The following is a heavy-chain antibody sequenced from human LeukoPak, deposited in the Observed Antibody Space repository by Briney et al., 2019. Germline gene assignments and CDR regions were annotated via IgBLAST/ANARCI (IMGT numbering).Heavy chain of an antibody. CDR3: AKSPLPDSSGYYTLWD. CDR2: ISSSGSTI. J-gene: IGHJ4*02. Sequence: GGSLRLSCAASGFTFSDYYMSWIRQAPGKGLEWVSYISSSGSTIYYADSVKGRFTISRDNAKNSLYLQMNSLRAEDTAVYYCAKSPLPDSSGYYTLWDWGQGTLVTVSS. V-gene: IGHV3-11*01. D-gene: IGHD3-22*01. CDR1: GFTFSDYY.